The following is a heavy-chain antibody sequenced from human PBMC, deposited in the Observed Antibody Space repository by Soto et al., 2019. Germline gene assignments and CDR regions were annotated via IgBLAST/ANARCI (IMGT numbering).Heavy chain of an antibody. CDR2: IYHSGST. CDR3: ARLLFGAANWFDP. Sequence: SETLSLTCAVSGGSISSGGYSWSWIRQPPGKGLGWIGYIYHSGSTYYNPSLKSRVTISVDTSKNQFSLKLSSVTAADTAVYYCARLLFGAANWFDPWGQGTLVTVSS. V-gene: IGHV4-30-2*02. CDR1: GGSISSGGYS. J-gene: IGHJ5*02. D-gene: IGHD3-3*01.